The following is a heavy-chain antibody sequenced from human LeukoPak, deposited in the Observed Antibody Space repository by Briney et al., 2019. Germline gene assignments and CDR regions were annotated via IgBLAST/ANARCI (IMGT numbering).Heavy chain of an antibody. Sequence: SETLSLTCAVYGGSFSGYYWSWIRQPPGKGLEWIGEINHSGSTNYNPSLKSRVTISVDTSKNQFSLKLSPVTAADTAVYYCARRGGTTVVYYYYGMDVWGQGTTVTVSS. CDR1: GGSFSGYY. V-gene: IGHV4-34*01. CDR2: INHSGST. CDR3: ARRGGTTVVYYYYGMDV. D-gene: IGHD4-23*01. J-gene: IGHJ6*02.